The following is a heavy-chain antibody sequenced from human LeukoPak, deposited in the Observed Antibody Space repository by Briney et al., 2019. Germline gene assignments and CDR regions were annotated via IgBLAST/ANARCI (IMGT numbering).Heavy chain of an antibody. Sequence: KTSETLSLSCTVSGGSSSSYYWSWIRQPPGKGLEWIGYIYYSGSTNYNPSLKSRVTISVDTSKNQFSLKLSSVTAADTAVYYCARGEDSSSWYDYCGQGTLVTVSS. CDR1: GGSSSSYY. CDR3: ARGEDSSSWYDY. V-gene: IGHV4-59*01. D-gene: IGHD6-13*01. J-gene: IGHJ4*02. CDR2: IYYSGST.